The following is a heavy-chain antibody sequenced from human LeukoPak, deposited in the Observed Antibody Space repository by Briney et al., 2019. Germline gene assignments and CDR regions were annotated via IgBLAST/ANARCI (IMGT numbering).Heavy chain of an antibody. Sequence: SETLSLTCTVSGGSVSNYYWSWIRQSPGKGLEWIGYIYYTETSYNPSLKSRVTISANTSKNQFSLKLCSVTAADTAVYYCATRKLGNDYWGQGTLVTVSS. CDR3: ATRKLGNDY. V-gene: IGHV4-59*02. J-gene: IGHJ4*02. CDR2: IYYTET. CDR1: GGSVSNYY. D-gene: IGHD7-27*01.